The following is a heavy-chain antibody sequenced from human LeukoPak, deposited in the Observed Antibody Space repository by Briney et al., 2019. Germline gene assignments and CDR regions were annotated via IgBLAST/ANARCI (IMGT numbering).Heavy chain of an antibody. CDR3: ASLYERNYGMDV. D-gene: IGHD2-8*01. CDR1: GYTLTELS. CDR2: FDPEDGET. J-gene: IGHJ6*02. Sequence: GASVKVSCKVSGYTLTELSMHWVRQAPGKGLEWMGGFDPEDGETIYAQKFQGRVTMTEDTSTDTAYMELSSLRSEDTAVYYCASLYERNYGMDVWGQGTTVTVSS. V-gene: IGHV1-24*01.